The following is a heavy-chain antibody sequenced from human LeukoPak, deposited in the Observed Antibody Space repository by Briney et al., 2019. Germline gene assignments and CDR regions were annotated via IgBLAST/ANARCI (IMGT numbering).Heavy chain of an antibody. V-gene: IGHV3-33*01. D-gene: IGHD6-13*01. CDR3: ARTGGAAAGYFDY. Sequence: GRSLRLSCAASGFTFSSYGMHWVRQAPGKGLEWVAVIWYDGSNKYYADSVKGRFTISRDNSKNTLYLQMNSLRAEDTAVYYCARTGGAAAGYFDYWGQGTLVTVSS. J-gene: IGHJ4*02. CDR1: GFTFSSYG. CDR2: IWYDGSNK.